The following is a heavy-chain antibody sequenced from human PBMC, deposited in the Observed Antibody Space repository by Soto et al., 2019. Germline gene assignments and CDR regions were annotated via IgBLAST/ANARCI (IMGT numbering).Heavy chain of an antibody. CDR1: GFTFSSYA. V-gene: IGHV3-23*01. CDR2: ISGSGGST. Sequence: SLRLSCAASGFTFSSYAMSWVRQAPGKGLEWVSAISGSGGSTYYADSVKGRFTISRDNSKNTLYLQMNSLRAEDTAVYYCASIPIIVVVPAPFVGPIMDVWGKGTTVTVSS. CDR3: ASIPIIVVVPAPFVGPIMDV. D-gene: IGHD2-2*01. J-gene: IGHJ6*04.